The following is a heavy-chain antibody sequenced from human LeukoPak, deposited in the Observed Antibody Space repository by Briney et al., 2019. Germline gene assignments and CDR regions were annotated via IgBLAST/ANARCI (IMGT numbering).Heavy chain of an antibody. V-gene: IGHV3-48*01. J-gene: IGHJ4*02. Sequence: GGSLRLSCAASGFTFSSYSMNWVRQAPGKGLEWVSYISSSSSTIYYADSVEGRFTISRDNAKNSLYLQMNSLRAEDTAVYYCARDQHDYVWGSPLDYWGQGTLVTVSS. CDR1: GFTFSSYS. CDR3: ARDQHDYVWGSPLDY. D-gene: IGHD3-16*01. CDR2: ISSSSSTI.